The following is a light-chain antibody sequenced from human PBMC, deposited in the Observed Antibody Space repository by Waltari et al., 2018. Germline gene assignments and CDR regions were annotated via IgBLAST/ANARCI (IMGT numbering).Light chain of an antibody. CDR3: QHYVRLPAT. CDR2: GAS. J-gene: IGKJ1*01. Sequence: IVLTQSPGTLSSSPGQRAPLPCRASQSVSMSLAWYQQKPGQAPKLLIYGASTRATGIPDRFTGSGSGTDFSLTISSLEPEDFAIYFCQHYVRLPATFGQGTKVEIK. V-gene: IGKV3-20*01. CDR1: QSVSMS.